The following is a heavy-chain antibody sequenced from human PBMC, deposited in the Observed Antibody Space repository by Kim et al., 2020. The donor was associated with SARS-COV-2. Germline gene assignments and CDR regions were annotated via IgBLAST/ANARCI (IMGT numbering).Heavy chain of an antibody. V-gene: IGHV3-23*01. Sequence: DSVKGRFTISRDNSKNTLYLQMNSLRAEDTAVYYCAKDPSSIAAAGTFDYWGQGTLVTVSS. J-gene: IGHJ4*02. CDR3: AKDPSSIAAAGTFDY. D-gene: IGHD6-13*01.